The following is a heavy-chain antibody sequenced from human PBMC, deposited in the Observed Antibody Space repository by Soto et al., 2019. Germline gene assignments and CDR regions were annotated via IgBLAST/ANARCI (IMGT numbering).Heavy chain of an antibody. CDR1: GFTFSSYW. J-gene: IGHJ4*02. D-gene: IGHD5-12*01. CDR3: LRGNSGYGNFDY. V-gene: IGHV3-74*01. CDR2: IKGDGSET. Sequence: GGSLRLSCAGSGFTFSSYWMHWVRQAPGKGLVWVSRIKGDGSETNYADSVKGRFTISRDNAKNTLYLQLNSLRAEDTAVYYCLRGNSGYGNFDYWGQGTRVTVSS.